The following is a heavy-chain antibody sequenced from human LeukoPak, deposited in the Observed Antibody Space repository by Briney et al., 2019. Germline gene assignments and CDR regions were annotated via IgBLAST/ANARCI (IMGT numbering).Heavy chain of an antibody. D-gene: IGHD3-22*01. CDR2: TRNKANSYTT. CDR1: GFTFSDHY. Sequence: PGGSLRLSCAASGFTFSDHYMDWVRQAPGKGLEWVGRTRNKANSYTTEYAASVKGRFTISRDDSKNSLYLQMNSLKTEDTAVYYCASFTMIVAEDAFDIWGQGTMVTVSS. V-gene: IGHV3-72*01. CDR3: ASFTMIVAEDAFDI. J-gene: IGHJ3*02.